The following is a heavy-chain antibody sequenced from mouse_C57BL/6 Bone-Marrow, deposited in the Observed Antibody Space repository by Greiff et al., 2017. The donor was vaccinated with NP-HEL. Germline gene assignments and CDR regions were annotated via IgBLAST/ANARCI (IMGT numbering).Heavy chain of an antibody. Sequence: VQGVESGAELARPGASVKLSCKASGYTFTSYGISWVKQRTGQGLEWIGEIYPRSGNTYYNEKFKGKATLTADKSSSTAYMELRSLTSEDSAVYFCAREDTTGYFDVWGTGTTVTVSS. CDR2: IYPRSGNT. V-gene: IGHV1-81*01. J-gene: IGHJ1*03. CDR1: GYTFTSYG. CDR3: AREDTTGYFDV. D-gene: IGHD1-1*01.